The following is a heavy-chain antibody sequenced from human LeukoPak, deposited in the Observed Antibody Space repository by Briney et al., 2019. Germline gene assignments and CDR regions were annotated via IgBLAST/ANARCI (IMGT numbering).Heavy chain of an antibody. Sequence: GGSLRLSCPASGFTFSSYTMNWVRQAPGKGLEWVSSISSSSSFIYYADSVRGRFTISRDNAKTSLYLQMNSLRAEDTAVYYCAKDGDSSGWYGAFDYWGQGTLVTVSS. V-gene: IGHV3-21*01. D-gene: IGHD6-19*01. J-gene: IGHJ4*02. CDR3: AKDGDSSGWYGAFDY. CDR1: GFTFSSYT. CDR2: ISSSSSFI.